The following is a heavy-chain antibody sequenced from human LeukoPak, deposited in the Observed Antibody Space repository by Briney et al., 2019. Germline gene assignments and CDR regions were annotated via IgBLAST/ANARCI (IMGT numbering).Heavy chain of an antibody. CDR2: ISSSSTYI. J-gene: IGHJ4*02. D-gene: IGHD3-10*01. Sequence: GGSLRLSCAASGFTFTTYSMNWVRQAPGKGLEWVSSISSSSTYIYYADSVKGRFTISRDNAKNSMYLQMNSLRAEDTALYYCAPSYGSGSYPLDFWGQATLVTVSS. V-gene: IGHV3-21*01. CDR3: APSYGSGSYPLDF. CDR1: GFTFTTYS.